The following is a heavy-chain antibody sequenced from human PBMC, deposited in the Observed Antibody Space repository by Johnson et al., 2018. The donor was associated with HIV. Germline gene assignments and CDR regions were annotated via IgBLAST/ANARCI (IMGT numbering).Heavy chain of an antibody. CDR2: ISYDGSIK. J-gene: IGHJ3*01. D-gene: IGHD3-3*01. V-gene: IGHV3-30*04. CDR1: GFTFSSYA. Sequence: QVQLVESGGGVVQPGRSLRLSCAASGFTFSSYAMHWVRQAPGKGLEWVAVISYDGSIKYYGDSVKGRFTISRDNSKNTLSLQMNSLRAEDTAVYYCAKCTEWFLVTRGSFDVWGQGTVVTVSS. CDR3: AKCTEWFLVTRGSFDV.